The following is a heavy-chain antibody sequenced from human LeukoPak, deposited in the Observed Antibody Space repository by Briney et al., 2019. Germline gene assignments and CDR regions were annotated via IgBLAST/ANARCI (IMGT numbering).Heavy chain of an antibody. D-gene: IGHD6-13*01. CDR1: GFTFSSYG. CDR2: IWYDGSNK. CDR3: ARGYIAAAGDLDY. J-gene: IGHJ4*02. V-gene: IGHV3-33*01. Sequence: GRSLRLSCAASGFTFSSYGMHWVRQAPGKGLGWVAVIWYDGSNKYYADSVKGRFTISRDNSKNTLYLQMNSLRAEDTAVYYCARGYIAAAGDLDYWGQGTLVTVSS.